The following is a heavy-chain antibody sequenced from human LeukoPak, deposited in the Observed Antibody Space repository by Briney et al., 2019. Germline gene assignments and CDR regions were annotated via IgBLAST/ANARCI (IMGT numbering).Heavy chain of an antibody. Sequence: PGGSLRLSCAASGLTFSSYSMNWVRQAPGKGLEWVSYISSASNHIYYADSVKERFTVSRDNAKNPPYLQMNSLRAEDTAMYYCARDGWFGDYNWFDRWGQGTLVTVSS. V-gene: IGHV3-48*01. CDR2: ISSASNHI. CDR3: ARDGWFGDYNWFDR. D-gene: IGHD3-10*01. J-gene: IGHJ5*02. CDR1: GLTFSSYS.